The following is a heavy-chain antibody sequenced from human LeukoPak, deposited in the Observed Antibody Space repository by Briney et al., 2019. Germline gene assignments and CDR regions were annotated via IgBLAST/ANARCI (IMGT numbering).Heavy chain of an antibody. Sequence: PGGSLRLSCAASGFTFSTYAMSWVRQAPGKGLEWVSSISDSGSRTYNTDSVKGRFTVSRDNSKSTLYVQMNSLRAEDTAVYYCAKVRGSGSFPPYYFDSWGQGTLVTVSS. V-gene: IGHV3-23*01. CDR2: ISDSGSRT. D-gene: IGHD3-10*01. CDR3: AKVRGSGSFPPYYFDS. CDR1: GFTFSTYA. J-gene: IGHJ4*02.